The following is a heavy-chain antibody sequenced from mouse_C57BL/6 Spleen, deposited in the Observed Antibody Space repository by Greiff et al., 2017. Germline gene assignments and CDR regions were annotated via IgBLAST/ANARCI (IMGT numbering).Heavy chain of an antibody. CDR2: ISSGSSTI. CDR3: GRPGATRVTTGLAY. Sequence: EVKVVESGGGLVKPGGSLKLSCAASGFTFSDYGMHWVRQAPEKGLEWVAYISSGSSTIYNEDTVKGRFTISRDNAKNTLFLQKTSLRSDDTAMYYVGRPGATRVTTGLAYWGQGTLVTDSA. D-gene: IGHD2-2*01. V-gene: IGHV5-17*01. CDR1: GFTFSDYG. J-gene: IGHJ3*01.